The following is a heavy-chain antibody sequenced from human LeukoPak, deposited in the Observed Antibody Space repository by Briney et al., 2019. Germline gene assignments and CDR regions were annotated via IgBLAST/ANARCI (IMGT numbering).Heavy chain of an antibody. J-gene: IGHJ4*02. CDR3: AKDQVGATKD. CDR1: GFTFSSYG. Sequence: GRSLRLSCAASGFTFSSYGMHWVRQAPGKGLEWVAVISYDGTNKYYADSVKGRFTISRDNSKNTLYLQINSLRAEDTAVYYCAKDQVGATKDWGQGTLVTVSS. V-gene: IGHV3-30*18. CDR2: ISYDGTNK. D-gene: IGHD1-26*01.